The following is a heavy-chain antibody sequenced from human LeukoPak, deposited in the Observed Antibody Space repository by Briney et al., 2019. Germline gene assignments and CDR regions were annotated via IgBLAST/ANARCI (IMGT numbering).Heavy chain of an antibody. D-gene: IGHD3-10*01. CDR3: ARGFGAGNYYYGWFDP. CDR1: GASISSGDYH. Sequence: SQTLSLTCNVSGASISSGDYHWNWIRQPPGKGLEWIGFIHDSGTTYYNPSLKSRVTISRDMSKNQLSLMLSSVTAADTAVYYCARGFGAGNYYYGWFDPWGQGTLVSVSS. CDR2: IHDSGTT. J-gene: IGHJ5*02. V-gene: IGHV4-30-4*01.